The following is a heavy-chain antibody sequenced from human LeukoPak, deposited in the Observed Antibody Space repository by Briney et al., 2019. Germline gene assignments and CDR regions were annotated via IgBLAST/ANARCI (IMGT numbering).Heavy chain of an antibody. CDR1: GFTFSNFW. Sequence: GSLRLSCVVSGFTFSNFWMGWVRQAPGKGLEWVANIKEDGSKKYYVDSVKGRFTVSRDNAKNSLYLQMNYLRVEDTAVYYCARATVGMAAAEKPNYYYFYMDVWGKGTSVTVSS. J-gene: IGHJ6*03. CDR2: IKEDGSKK. D-gene: IGHD6-13*01. CDR3: ARATVGMAAAEKPNYYYFYMDV. V-gene: IGHV3-7*01.